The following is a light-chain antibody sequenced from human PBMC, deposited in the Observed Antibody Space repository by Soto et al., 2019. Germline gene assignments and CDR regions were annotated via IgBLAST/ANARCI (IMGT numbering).Light chain of an antibody. CDR1: PNIITGY. Sequence: EIVVTQSPGALSLSPGERATLSCKASPNIITGYLAWYQQKPGQAPRLLIYGAFRRATGVPGRFSGSGSGKFFTLTITRLAPDDAAHYYCQQYGPSPTFGPGTKVEIK. J-gene: IGKJ3*01. V-gene: IGKV3-20*01. CDR3: QQYGPSPT. CDR2: GAF.